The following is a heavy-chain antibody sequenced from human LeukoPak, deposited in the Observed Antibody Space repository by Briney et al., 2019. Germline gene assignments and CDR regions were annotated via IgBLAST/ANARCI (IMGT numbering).Heavy chain of an antibody. CDR3: STVEHF. D-gene: IGHD1-1*01. J-gene: IGHJ4*02. V-gene: IGHV3-33*03. Sequence: PTGGSLRLSCAASGLTFRNYGMHWVRQAPGKGLEWVAVIWYDGSNKYYADSVKGRFTISRDDVKNMLYLQMNSLRVEDTGLYYCSTVEHFWGQGTLVTVSS. CDR2: IWYDGSNK. CDR1: GLTFRNYG.